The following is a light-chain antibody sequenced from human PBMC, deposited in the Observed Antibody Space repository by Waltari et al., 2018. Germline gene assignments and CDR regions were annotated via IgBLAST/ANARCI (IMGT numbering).Light chain of an antibody. Sequence: SYELTQPPSVSVSPGQTASITCSGDKLGDKYVSWYQQKPGQSPILVIYEDNKRPSGIPDRSLVPNRGNTATLTLGTTQPSDEAYAYRQAWDSSMVCGGGTKLTVL. CDR2: EDN. J-gene: IGLJ2*01. V-gene: IGLV3-1*01. CDR3: QAWDSSMV. CDR1: KLGDKY.